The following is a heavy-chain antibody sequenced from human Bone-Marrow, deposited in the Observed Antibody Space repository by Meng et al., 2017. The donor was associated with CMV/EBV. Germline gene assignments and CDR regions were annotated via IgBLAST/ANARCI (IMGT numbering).Heavy chain of an antibody. D-gene: IGHD3-3*01. J-gene: IGHJ4*02. CDR2: MNPNSGNT. CDR3: ARGRVLRFLEWLPRGYYFDY. CDR1: FTSYD. Sequence: FTSYDINWVRQATGQGLEWMGWMNPNSGNTGYAQKFQGRVTITRNTSISTAYMELSSLRSEDTAVYYCARGRVLRFLEWLPRGYYFDYWGQGTLVTVSS. V-gene: IGHV1-8*03.